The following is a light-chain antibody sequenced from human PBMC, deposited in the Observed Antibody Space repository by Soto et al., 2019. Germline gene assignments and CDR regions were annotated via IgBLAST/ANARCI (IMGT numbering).Light chain of an antibody. CDR3: QQYDSSPET. Sequence: EIVLTQSPGTLSLSPGERATLSCRASQSFSSGSLAWYQQKPGQAPRLLIYGASSRATGIPDRFSGSGSGTDFTLTISRLEPEDFAVYYCQQYDSSPETFGQGTKVEIK. V-gene: IGKV3-20*01. J-gene: IGKJ1*01. CDR2: GAS. CDR1: QSFSSGS.